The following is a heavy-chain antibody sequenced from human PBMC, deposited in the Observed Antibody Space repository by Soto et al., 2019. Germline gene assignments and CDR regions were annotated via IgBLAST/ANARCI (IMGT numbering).Heavy chain of an antibody. V-gene: IGHV3-53*01. CDR2: IYSGGST. Sequence: GGSLRLSCAASGFTVSSNYMSWVRQAPGKGLEWVSVIYSGGSTYYADSVKGRFTISRDNSKNTLYLQMNSLRAEDTAVYYCARDLATGTPDYWGQGTLVTVSS. J-gene: IGHJ4*02. CDR3: ARDLATGTPDY. CDR1: GFTVSSNY. D-gene: IGHD1-1*01.